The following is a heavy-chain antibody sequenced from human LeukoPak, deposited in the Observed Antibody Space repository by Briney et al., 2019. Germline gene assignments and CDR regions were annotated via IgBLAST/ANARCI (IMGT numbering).Heavy chain of an antibody. Sequence: PGGSLRLSCAASGFTFSSYAMHWVRQAPGKGLEYVSAISSNGGSTYYANSVKGRFTISRDNSKNTLYLQMGSLRAEDMAVYYCARGRIVLRFLERLYYMDVWGKGTTVTVSS. J-gene: IGHJ6*03. V-gene: IGHV3-64*01. CDR3: ARGRIVLRFLERLYYMDV. CDR2: ISSNGGST. D-gene: IGHD3-3*01. CDR1: GFTFSSYA.